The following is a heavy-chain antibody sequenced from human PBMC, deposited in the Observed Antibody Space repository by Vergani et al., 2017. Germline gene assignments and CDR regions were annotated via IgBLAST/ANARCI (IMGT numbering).Heavy chain of an antibody. CDR3: AKPSDSSGYYYFDY. J-gene: IGHJ4*02. V-gene: IGHV3-43D*04. Sequence: EVDLVESGGGLAQPGGSLRLSCEASGITFWKFGMHWVRQGPGKGLEWVSGISWDGGSTYYADSVKGRFTISRDNSKNSLYLQMNSLRAEDTALYYCAKPSDSSGYYYFDYWGQGTLVTVSS. D-gene: IGHD3-22*01. CDR2: ISWDGGST. CDR1: GITFWKFG.